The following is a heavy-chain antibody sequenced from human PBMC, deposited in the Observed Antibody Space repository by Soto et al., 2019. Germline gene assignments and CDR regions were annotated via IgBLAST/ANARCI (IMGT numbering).Heavy chain of an antibody. V-gene: IGHV3-15*07. Sequence: EAQVVESGGGLAKPGESLTLSCAASGFSFSHDWMNWVRQAPGKGLEWVGRIRTGGATDFAAPVKGRFSISRDNSGTTAYLHMRGLKTEDTGVYYCAIDVSSQGRGEFDYWGQGTLIRVSS. J-gene: IGHJ4*02. CDR2: IRTGGAT. CDR1: GFSFSHDW. CDR3: AIDVSSQGRGEFDY.